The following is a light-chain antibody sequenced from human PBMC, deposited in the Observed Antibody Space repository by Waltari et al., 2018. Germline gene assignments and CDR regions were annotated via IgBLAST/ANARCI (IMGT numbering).Light chain of an antibody. CDR1: QRVGTW. CDR3: QQYSSFST. J-gene: IGKJ2*01. V-gene: IGKV1-5*03. CDR2: MAS. Sequence: DIQMTQSPSTLSASLAHRAPTSCRASQRVGTWLAWCQQKPGKAPKLLIYMASSLESGVPSRFSGSGSGTEFTLTISSLQPDDFATYSCQQYSSFSTFGQGTKVDI.